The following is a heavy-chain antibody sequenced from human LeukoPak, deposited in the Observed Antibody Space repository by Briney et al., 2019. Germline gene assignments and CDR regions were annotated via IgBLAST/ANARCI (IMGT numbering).Heavy chain of an antibody. J-gene: IGHJ4*02. D-gene: IGHD6-13*01. CDR1: GFTFDDYA. CDR2: ISWNSGSI. CDR3: AKGYSSSWYQDYFDY. V-gene: IGHV3-9*01. Sequence: PGGSLRLSCAASGFTFDDYAMHWVRQAPGKGLEWVSGISWNSGSIGYADSVKGRFTISRDNAKNSLYLQMNSLRAEDTALYYCAKGYSSSWYQDYFDYWGQGTLVTVSS.